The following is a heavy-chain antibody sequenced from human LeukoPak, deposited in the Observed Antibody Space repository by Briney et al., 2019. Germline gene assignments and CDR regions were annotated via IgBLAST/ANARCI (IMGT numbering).Heavy chain of an antibody. Sequence: GGSLRLSCAASGFTFSSYGMHWVRQAPGKGLEWAAIIWYDGSNYSYADSVKGRFTISRDNSKNTLYLQMNSLRAEDTAVYYCARDTSRDGYNLDCWGQGTLVTVSS. V-gene: IGHV3-33*01. CDR2: IWYDGSNY. J-gene: IGHJ4*02. CDR1: GFTFSSYG. D-gene: IGHD5-24*01. CDR3: ARDTSRDGYNLDC.